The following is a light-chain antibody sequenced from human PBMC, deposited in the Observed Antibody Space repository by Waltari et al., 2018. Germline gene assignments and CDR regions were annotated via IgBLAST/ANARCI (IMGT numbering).Light chain of an antibody. CDR1: QNIYSN. V-gene: IGKV1-6*01. CDR3: QHYYDNPYS. J-gene: IGKJ2*03. CDR2: AAS. Sequence: IQMTQSTSALSASVGDSVTISCRASQNIYSNLAWYQQKPGKAPKLLIYAASSLQSGIPSRFSGSGSGTDFTLTISSLQPEDSATYYCQHYYDNPYSFGQGTKVEIK.